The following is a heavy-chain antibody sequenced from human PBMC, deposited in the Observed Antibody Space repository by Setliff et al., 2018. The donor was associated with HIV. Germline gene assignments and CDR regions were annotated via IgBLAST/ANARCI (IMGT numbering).Heavy chain of an antibody. J-gene: IGHJ4*02. CDR3: ARDAGYSGYVLDY. D-gene: IGHD5-12*01. CDR2: MNPNSGDT. Sequence: ASVKVSCKASGYSFTSYDINWVRQATGQGLEWMGWMNPNSGDTDYAQKFQGRVKITADQSTRTVYMELSSLRSEDTAVYYCARDAGYSGYVLDYWGQGTLVTVSS. V-gene: IGHV1-8*01. CDR1: GYSFTSYD.